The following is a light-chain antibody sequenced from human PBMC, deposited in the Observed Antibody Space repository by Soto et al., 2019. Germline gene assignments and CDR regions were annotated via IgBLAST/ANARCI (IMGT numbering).Light chain of an antibody. J-gene: IGLJ7*01. CDR3: QSYDSSLTATV. V-gene: IGLV1-40*01. CDR1: TSNIGAGYD. CDR2: ANN. Sequence: QSVLTQPPSASGAPGQRVTISCSGSTSNIGAGYDVHWYQQLPGTAPKLLIYANNNRPSGVPDRFSGSKSGTSASLAITGLQAEDEADYYCQSYDSSLTATVFGGGTQLTVL.